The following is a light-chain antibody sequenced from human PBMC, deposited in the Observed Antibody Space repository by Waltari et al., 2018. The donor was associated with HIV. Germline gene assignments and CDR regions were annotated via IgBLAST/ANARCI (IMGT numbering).Light chain of an antibody. J-gene: IGKJ2*01. Sequence: EIVLTQSPVTLSLSPGERATLSCRASQSVTTYLAWYQQKPGQAPSLLVYDASSRATGIPARFRGGGSGTDFTLTITSLEPDDFAVYYCQQRSNWPPGFTFGQGTKLEIK. V-gene: IGKV3-11*01. CDR1: QSVTTY. CDR3: QQRSNWPPGFT. CDR2: DAS.